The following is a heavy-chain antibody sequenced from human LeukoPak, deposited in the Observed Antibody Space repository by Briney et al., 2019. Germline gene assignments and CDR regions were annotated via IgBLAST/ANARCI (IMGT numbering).Heavy chain of an antibody. V-gene: IGHV3-23*01. CDR3: AKDLSQNIVVVPAAKDY. CDR1: GFTFSSYA. CDR2: ISGSGGNT. D-gene: IGHD2-2*01. Sequence: QPGGSLRLSCAASGFTFSSYAMSWVRQAPGKGLEWVSAISGSGGNTYYADSVKGRFTISRDNSKNTLYLQMNSLRAEDTAVYYCAKDLSQNIVVVPAAKDYWGQGTLVTVSS. J-gene: IGHJ4*02.